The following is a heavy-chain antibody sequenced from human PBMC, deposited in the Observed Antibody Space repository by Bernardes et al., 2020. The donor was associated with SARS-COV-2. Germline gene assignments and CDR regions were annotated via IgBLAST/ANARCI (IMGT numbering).Heavy chain of an antibody. D-gene: IGHD3-3*01. J-gene: IGHJ3*02. Sequence: ASVKVSCKASGYTFTSYGISWVRQAPGQGLEWMGWISAYNGNTNYAQKLQGRVTMTTDTSTSTAYMELRSLRSDDTAVYYCAGDSRFLEWLSPDDAFDIWGQGTMVTVSS. CDR2: ISAYNGNT. V-gene: IGHV1-18*04. CDR3: AGDSRFLEWLSPDDAFDI. CDR1: GYTFTSYG.